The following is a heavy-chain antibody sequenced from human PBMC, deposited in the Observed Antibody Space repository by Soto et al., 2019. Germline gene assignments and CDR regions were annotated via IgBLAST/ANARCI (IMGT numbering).Heavy chain of an antibody. J-gene: IGHJ5*02. CDR3: ARGLDYGSGDDNWFDP. Sequence: QVQLVQSGAEVKKPGSSVKVSCKASGGTFSSYAISWVRQAPGQGLEWMGGIIPIVGTANYAQELQGRVTIPADESTSTAYMELNSQRSEDTDVDYCARGLDYGSGDDNWFDPWGQGTLVNVSS. V-gene: IGHV1-69*12. CDR1: GGTFSSYA. CDR2: IIPIVGTA. D-gene: IGHD3-10*01.